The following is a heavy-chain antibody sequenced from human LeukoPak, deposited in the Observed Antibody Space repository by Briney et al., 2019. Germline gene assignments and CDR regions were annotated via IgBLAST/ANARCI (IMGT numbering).Heavy chain of an antibody. D-gene: IGHD2-2*01. V-gene: IGHV4-30-2*01. J-gene: IGHJ4*02. CDR1: GGSISSGGYY. CDR2: IYHSGST. CDR3: ARSTHAVIDY. Sequence: PSQTLSLTCTVSGGSISSGGYYWSWIRQPPGKGLEWIGYIYHSGSTYYNPSLKSRVTISVDRSKNQFSLKLSSVTAADTAVYYCARSTHAVIDYWGQGTLVTVSS.